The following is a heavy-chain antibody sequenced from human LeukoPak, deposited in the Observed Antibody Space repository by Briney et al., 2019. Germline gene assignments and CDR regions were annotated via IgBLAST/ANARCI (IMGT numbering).Heavy chain of an antibody. J-gene: IGHJ4*02. D-gene: IGHD6-6*01. V-gene: IGHV3-30*02. CDR3: AKAIHSSSSGVVDY. CDR1: GFTFSGYS. Sequence: GGSLRLSCAASGFTFSGYSMNWVRQAPGKGLEWVTFIRYDGSNKYYAESVKGRFTISRDNSKNTLYLQMNSLRAEDTAVYYCAKAIHSSSSGVVDYWGQGTLVTVSS. CDR2: IRYDGSNK.